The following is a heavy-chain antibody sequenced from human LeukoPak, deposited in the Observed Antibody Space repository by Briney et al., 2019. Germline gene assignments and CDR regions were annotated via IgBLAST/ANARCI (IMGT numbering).Heavy chain of an antibody. CDR3: ARPSIYYDSSGYRS. CDR1: GGSFSGYY. J-gene: IGHJ5*02. Sequence: SETLSLTCAVYGGSFSGYYWSWIRQPPGKGLDWIGEINHSGSTNYNPSLKSRVTISVDTSKNQFSLKLSSVTAADTAVYYCARPSIYYDSSGYRSWGQGTLLTVSS. CDR2: INHSGST. V-gene: IGHV4-34*01. D-gene: IGHD3-22*01.